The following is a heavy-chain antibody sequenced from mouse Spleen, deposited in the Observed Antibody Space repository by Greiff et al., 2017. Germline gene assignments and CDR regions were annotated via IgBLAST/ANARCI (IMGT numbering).Heavy chain of an antibody. Sequence: QVQLKESGPELVRPGVSVKISCKGSGYTFTDYAMHWVKQSHAKSLEWIGVISTYYGDASYNQKFKDKATMTVDKSSSTAYMELRSLTSEDTAVYYCAREGEYGNYFDYWGQGTTLTVSS. CDR1: GYTFTDYA. CDR3: AREGEYGNYFDY. CDR2: ISTYYGDA. V-gene: IGHV1-67*01. D-gene: IGHD2-10*02. J-gene: IGHJ2*01.